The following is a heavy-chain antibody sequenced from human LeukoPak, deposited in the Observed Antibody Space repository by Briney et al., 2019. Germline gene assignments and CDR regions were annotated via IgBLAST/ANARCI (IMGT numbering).Heavy chain of an antibody. V-gene: IGHV1-2*02. CDR2: INPNSGDT. CDR1: GYTFSGYY. D-gene: IGHD1-26*01. J-gene: IGHJ4*02. Sequence: ASVKVSCKASGYTFSGYYMSWVRQAPGQGLEWMGWINPNSGDTNYAQKFQGRVTMTRDTSISTAYMELSSLRSDDTAVYYCVREPQHSGSYPFDYWGQGTLVTVSS. CDR3: VREPQHSGSYPFDY.